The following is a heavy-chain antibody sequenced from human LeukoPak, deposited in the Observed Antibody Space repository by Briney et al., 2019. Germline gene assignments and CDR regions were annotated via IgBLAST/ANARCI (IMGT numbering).Heavy chain of an antibody. CDR2: ISDNSRYI. CDR3: ARDGLGSYDY. V-gene: IGHV3-21*01. D-gene: IGHD3-10*01. CDR1: GFTFSIYT. Sequence: GGLRLSCAASGFTFSIYTINWVRQAPGKGLEWLSSISDNSRYIYYADSVKGRFTTSRDNAQNSVFLQLNSLRAEDTAVYYCARDGLGSYDYWGQGTLVTVSS. J-gene: IGHJ4*02.